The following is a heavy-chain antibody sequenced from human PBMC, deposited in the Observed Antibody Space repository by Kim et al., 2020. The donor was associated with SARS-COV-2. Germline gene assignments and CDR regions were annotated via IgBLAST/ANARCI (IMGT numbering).Heavy chain of an antibody. D-gene: IGHD5-18*01. J-gene: IGHJ4*02. CDR3: ARGGYSYGHGY. Sequence: NNYNPSLKSLVTITVDTSKNQFSLKLSSVTAADTAVYYCARGGYSYGHGYWGQGTLVTVSS. CDR2: N. V-gene: IGHV4-34*01.